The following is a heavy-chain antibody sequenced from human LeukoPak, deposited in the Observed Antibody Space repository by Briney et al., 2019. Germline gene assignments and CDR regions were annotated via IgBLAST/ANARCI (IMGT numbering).Heavy chain of an antibody. CDR1: GYTFTDYY. CDR3: AGLPRYNWNEPLDY. D-gene: IGHD1-20*01. J-gene: IGHJ4*02. Sequence: ASVKVSCKASGYTFTDYYIHWVRHAPGQGLEWMGCIKPNSGGTKYAQTFQGRVTMTGDTSINTAYTELSRLTNDDTAVYYCAGLPRYNWNEPLDYWGQGTLVTVSS. V-gene: IGHV1-2*02. CDR2: IKPNSGGT.